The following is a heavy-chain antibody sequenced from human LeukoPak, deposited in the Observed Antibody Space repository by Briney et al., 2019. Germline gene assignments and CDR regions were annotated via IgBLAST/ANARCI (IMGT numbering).Heavy chain of an antibody. D-gene: IGHD3-10*01. V-gene: IGHV3-23*01. CDR1: RFTFSSYA. CDR2: ISGSGGRT. Sequence: GGSLRLSCAASRFTFSSYAMTWVRQGPGKGLEWVSSISGSGGRTFYADSLQGRFTISRDNSKNTLYLQMNSLRAEDTAVYYCAKHMVRGVSPDYWGQGTLVTVSS. CDR3: AKHMVRGVSPDY. J-gene: IGHJ4*02.